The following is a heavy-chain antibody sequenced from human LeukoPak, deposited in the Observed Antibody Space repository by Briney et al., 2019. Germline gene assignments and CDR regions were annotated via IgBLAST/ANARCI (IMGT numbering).Heavy chain of an antibody. V-gene: IGHV3-74*01. Sequence: GGSLRLSCAASGFAFSSYWMHWVRQAPGKGLVWVSRINSDGSSTSYADSVKGRFTISRDNAKNTLYLQMNSLRAEDTAVYYCERPRAGGATTGLDYWGQGTLVTVSS. CDR2: INSDGSST. CDR1: GFAFSSYW. CDR3: ERPRAGGATTGLDY. D-gene: IGHD1-26*01. J-gene: IGHJ4*02.